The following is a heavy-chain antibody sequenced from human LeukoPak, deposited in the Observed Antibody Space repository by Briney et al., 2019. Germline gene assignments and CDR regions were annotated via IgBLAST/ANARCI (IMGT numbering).Heavy chain of an antibody. J-gene: IGHJ4*02. V-gene: IGHV1-69*13. CDR2: IIPIFGTA. Sequence: ASAKVSCKASGGTFSSYAISWVRQAPGQGLEWMGGIIPIFGTANYAQKFQGRVTITADESTSTAYMELSSLRSEDTAVYYCARAGDTAMVTLDYWGQGTLVTVSS. D-gene: IGHD5-18*01. CDR3: ARAGDTAMVTLDY. CDR1: GGTFSSYA.